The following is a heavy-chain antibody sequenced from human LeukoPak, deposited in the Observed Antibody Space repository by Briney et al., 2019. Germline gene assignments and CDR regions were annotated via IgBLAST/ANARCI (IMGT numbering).Heavy chain of an antibody. Sequence: ASVKVSCKASGYTFTSYGISWVRQAPGQGLEWMGWIGANNGNTMYAQKLQGRVTMTTDTSTGTAYMELRSLRSDDTAVYYCARHLLYRGAHYFDYWGQGTLVTVSS. J-gene: IGHJ4*02. V-gene: IGHV1-18*01. D-gene: IGHD2-8*01. CDR1: GYTFTSYG. CDR2: IGANNGNT. CDR3: ARHLLYRGAHYFDY.